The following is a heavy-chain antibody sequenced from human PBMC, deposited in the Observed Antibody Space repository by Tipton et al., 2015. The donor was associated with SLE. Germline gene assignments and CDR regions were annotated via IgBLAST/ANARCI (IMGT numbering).Heavy chain of an antibody. J-gene: IGHJ6*02. V-gene: IGHV3-43*01. CDR3: AKDHDPRGLYGMDV. Sequence: GSLRLSCAASGFTFDDYTMHWVRQAPGKGLEWVSLVTWDGGSTYYADSVKGRFTISRDNSKNTLYLQMNRLRAEDTAVYYCAKDHDPRGLYGMDVWGQGTTVTVSS. D-gene: IGHD3-3*01. CDR1: GFTFDDYT. CDR2: VTWDGGST.